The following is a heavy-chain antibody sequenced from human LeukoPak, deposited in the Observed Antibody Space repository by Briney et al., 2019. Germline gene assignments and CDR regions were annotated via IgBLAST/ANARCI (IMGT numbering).Heavy chain of an antibody. CDR1: GFPFSSYV. CDR3: AKDRVPGDY. CDR2: ISGSGSTT. Sequence: GGSLRLSCAASGFPFSSYVMSWVRQAPGKGPEWVSGISGSGSTTYYADSVKGRFTISRDNSKNTLYLQMNSLRAEDTAIYYCAKDRVPGDYWGQGALVTVSS. J-gene: IGHJ4*02. V-gene: IGHV3-23*01.